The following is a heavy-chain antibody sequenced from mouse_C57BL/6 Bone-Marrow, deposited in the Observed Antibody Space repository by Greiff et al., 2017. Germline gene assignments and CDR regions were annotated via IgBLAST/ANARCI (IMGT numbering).Heavy chain of an antibody. CDR1: GFSINSDCS. D-gene: IGHD1-1*01. CDR2: TFYSGIT. V-gene: IGHV3-3*01. CDR3: AREGGSRRGYWYFDV. J-gene: IGHJ1*03. Sequence: EVQLQQSGPSLVRPSQTLSLTCTVTGFSINSDCSWIWIRPFPGNKLEYIGYTFYSGITYYNPSLESRTYITRDTSKNQFSLKLSSVTTEDTATYYCAREGGSRRGYWYFDVWGTGTTVTVSS.